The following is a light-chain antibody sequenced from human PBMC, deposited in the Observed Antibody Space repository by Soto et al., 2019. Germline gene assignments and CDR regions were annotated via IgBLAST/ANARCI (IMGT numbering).Light chain of an antibody. Sequence: SSCTWRRSIFSCKASQSVSSSYLAWYQQKPGQAPRLLIYGASSRATGIPDRFSGSGSGTEFALTIRSLQSYEFAVYFCQQYGAAPRTFGRGTKVDIK. CDR3: QQYGAAPRT. V-gene: IGKV3-20*01. CDR2: GAS. J-gene: IGKJ1*01. CDR1: QSVSSSY.